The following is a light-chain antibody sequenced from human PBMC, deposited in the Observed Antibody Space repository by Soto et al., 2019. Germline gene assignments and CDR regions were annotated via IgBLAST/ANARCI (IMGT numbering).Light chain of an antibody. CDR1: SRDVGGYNY. CDR2: EVS. J-gene: IGLJ1*01. CDR3: SSYAGSNKSV. V-gene: IGLV2-8*01. Sequence: QSALTQPASVSGSPGQSITISCTGTSRDVGGYNYVSWYQQHPGKAPKLMIYEVSKRPSGVPDRFSGSKSGNTASLTVSGLQPEDEADYYCSSYAGSNKSVFGTGTKLTVL.